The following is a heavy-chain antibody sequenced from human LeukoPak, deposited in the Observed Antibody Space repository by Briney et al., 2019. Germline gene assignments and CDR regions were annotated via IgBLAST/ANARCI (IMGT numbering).Heavy chain of an antibody. CDR3: ANSPRILWFDP. CDR2: ISYDGSNK. Sequence: PGGSLRLSCAASGFTFSSYAMHWVRQAPGKGLEWVAVISYDGSNKYYADSVKGRFTISRDNSKNTLYLQMNSLRAEDTAVYYCANSPRILWFDPWGQGTLVTVSS. J-gene: IGHJ5*02. CDR1: GFTFSSYA. D-gene: IGHD3-3*01. V-gene: IGHV3-30*04.